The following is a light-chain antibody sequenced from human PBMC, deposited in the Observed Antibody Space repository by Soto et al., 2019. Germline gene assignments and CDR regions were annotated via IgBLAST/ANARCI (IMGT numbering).Light chain of an antibody. CDR3: CSYGGSYTWV. CDR2: DVS. J-gene: IGLJ1*01. CDR1: STDVGGYNF. Sequence: QSALTQPRSVSGSPGQSVTISCTGTSTDVGGYNFVSWCQQHPGKAPKLMIYDVSKRPSGVPDRFSGSKSGNTASLTISGQQAEEAADYYCCSYGGSYTWVFGTGTKVTVL. V-gene: IGLV2-11*01.